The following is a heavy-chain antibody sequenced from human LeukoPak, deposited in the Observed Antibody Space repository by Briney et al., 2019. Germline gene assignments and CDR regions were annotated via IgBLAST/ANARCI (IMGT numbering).Heavy chain of an antibody. CDR1: GGSISSYY. CDR3: ARSRAFNSGAFDP. J-gene: IGHJ5*02. V-gene: IGHV4-59*01. Sequence: SETLSLTCTVSGGSISSYYWSWIRQPPGKGLEWIGYIYYSGSTNYNPSLKSRVTISVDTSKNQFSLRLDSVTAADTAVYYCARSRAFNSGAFDPWGQGSLVTVSS. D-gene: IGHD1-26*01. CDR2: IYYSGST.